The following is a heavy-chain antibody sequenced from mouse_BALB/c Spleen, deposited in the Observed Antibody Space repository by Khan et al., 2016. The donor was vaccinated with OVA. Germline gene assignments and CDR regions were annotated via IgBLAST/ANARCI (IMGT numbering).Heavy chain of an antibody. D-gene: IGHD2-3*01. Sequence: QVRLQQSGPELVRPGVSVKISCKGSGYTFTDYAMYWVKQSHAKSLEWIGLISTYSGNTNYNQKFKGKATMTVDKSSSTAYMELARLTSEDSASYYCARPAYDGYYDYWGQGTTLTVSS. J-gene: IGHJ2*01. CDR1: GYTFTDYA. V-gene: IGHV1S137*01. CDR2: ISTYSGNT. CDR3: ARPAYDGYYDY.